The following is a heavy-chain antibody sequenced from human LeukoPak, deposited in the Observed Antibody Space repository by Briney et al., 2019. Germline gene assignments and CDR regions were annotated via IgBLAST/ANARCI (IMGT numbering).Heavy chain of an antibody. CDR3: ARDVLLSVPALDY. J-gene: IGHJ4*02. Sequence: APVKVSCKASLYTFTGYYMHGVRQAPGRGLDWVVWINTNTGGTNYTQKFQGRVTMTRDTSISTAYMELSSLRSDDTARYYCARDVLLSVPALDYGGQGTLVTVSS. D-gene: IGHD6-19*01. V-gene: IGHV1-2*02. CDR2: INTNTGGT. CDR1: LYTFTGYY.